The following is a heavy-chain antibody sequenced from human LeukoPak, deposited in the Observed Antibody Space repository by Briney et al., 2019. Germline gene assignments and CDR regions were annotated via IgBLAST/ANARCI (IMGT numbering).Heavy chain of an antibody. CDR2: INHSGST. J-gene: IGHJ5*02. V-gene: IGHV4-34*01. CDR3: ATCIAVAGTGWFDP. CDR1: GGSFSGYY. Sequence: SETLSLTCAVYGGSFSGYYWSWIRQPPGKGLEWIGEINHSGSTNYNPSLKSRATISVDTSKNQFSLKLSSVTAADTAVYYCATCIAVAGTGWFDPWGQGTQVTVSS. D-gene: IGHD6-19*01.